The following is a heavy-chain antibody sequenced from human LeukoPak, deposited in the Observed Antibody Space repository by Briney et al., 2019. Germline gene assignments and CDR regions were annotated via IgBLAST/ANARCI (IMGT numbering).Heavy chain of an antibody. CDR1: GGSISSGGYY. CDR3: ARALEGGYCSKTICPVSWFDP. Sequence: PSETLSLTCTVSGGSISSGGYYWSWIRQSPGKGLEWIGYFYNSGSTNYNPSLKSRVTISVDTSKNQFSLKLNSVTAADTAVYYCARALEGGYCSKTICPVSWFDPWGQGTLVTVSS. V-gene: IGHV4-61*08. CDR2: FYNSGST. J-gene: IGHJ5*02. D-gene: IGHD2-2*01.